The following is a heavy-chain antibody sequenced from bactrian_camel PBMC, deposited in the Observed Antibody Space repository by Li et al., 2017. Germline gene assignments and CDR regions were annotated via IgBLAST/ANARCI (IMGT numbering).Heavy chain of an antibody. CDR1: EYYYSSKNA. J-gene: IGHJ4*01. V-gene: IGHV3S53*01. Sequence: HVQLVESGGGSVQAGGSLRLSCTTSEYYYSSKNAIGWFRQAPGKEREGVAAMRTGGGVTNYADSVKGRFTVSRDINKNTMYLQMDSLKPDDTAVYYCAAELAVPCLPTLVAGAYTHWGQGTQVTVS. D-gene: IGHD6*01. CDR2: MRTGGGVT. CDR3: AAELAVPCLPTLVAGAYTH.